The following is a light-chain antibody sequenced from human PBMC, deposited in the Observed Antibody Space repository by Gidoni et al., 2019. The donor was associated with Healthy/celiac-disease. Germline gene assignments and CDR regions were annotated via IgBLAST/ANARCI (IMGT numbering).Light chain of an antibody. CDR1: ALPKQY. CDR2: KDS. Sequence: SYELTQPPSVSVSPGQTARLTCSGDALPKQYAYWYQQKPGQAPVLVIYKDSERPSGIPERFSGSSSGTTVTLTISGVQAEDEADYYCQSADSSCTYVFGTGTKVTVL. J-gene: IGLJ1*01. CDR3: QSADSSCTYV. V-gene: IGLV3-25*03.